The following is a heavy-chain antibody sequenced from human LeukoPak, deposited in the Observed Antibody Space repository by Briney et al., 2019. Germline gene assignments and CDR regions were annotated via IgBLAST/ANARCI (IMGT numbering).Heavy chain of an antibody. CDR3: ARDTLGLPGTRYFFDF. V-gene: IGHV3-23*01. Sequence: PGGSLRLSCATSALTFRSYAMTWIRQAPGRRLEWVSSVSRSGAATFYADSVKGRFTISRDNSKNTLYLQMYSLRAEDTALYYCARDTLGLPGTRYFFDFWGQGTLVTVSS. J-gene: IGHJ4*02. CDR1: ALTFRSYA. D-gene: IGHD6-13*01. CDR2: VSRSGAAT.